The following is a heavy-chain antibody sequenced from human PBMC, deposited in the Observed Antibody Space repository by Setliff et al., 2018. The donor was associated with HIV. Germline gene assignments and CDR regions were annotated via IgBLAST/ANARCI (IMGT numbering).Heavy chain of an antibody. CDR3: AREDYYDSTQTDY. CDR1: GFTFSRYS. D-gene: IGHD3-22*01. Sequence: GGSLRLSCAASGFTFSRYSMNWVRQAPGKGLEWVANIKQDGSEKNYVDSVKGRFTIYRDNAKNSLYLQMNSLRDEDTAVYYCAREDYYDSTQTDYWGQGALVTVSS. V-gene: IGHV3-7*01. CDR2: IKQDGSEK. J-gene: IGHJ4*02.